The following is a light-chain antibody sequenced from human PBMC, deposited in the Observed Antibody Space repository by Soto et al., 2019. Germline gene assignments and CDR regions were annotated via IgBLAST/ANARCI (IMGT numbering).Light chain of an antibody. CDR2: EVT. CDR3: SSYTSSSSRV. Sequence: QSSLTQPASVSEFPGQSIAISCTESSSGVGIYNYVSWYQQHPGKVPKRIIYEVTNRPSGVSNRFSGSKSGSTDFLTLSGLHAEDEADPYCSSYTSSSSRVFGTGTKVTVL. CDR1: SSGVGIYNY. V-gene: IGLV2-14*01. J-gene: IGLJ1*01.